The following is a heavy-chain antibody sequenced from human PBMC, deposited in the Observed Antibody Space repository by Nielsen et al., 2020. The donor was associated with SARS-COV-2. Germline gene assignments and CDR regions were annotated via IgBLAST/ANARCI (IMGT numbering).Heavy chain of an antibody. V-gene: IGHV3-23*01. CDR2: ISASDGST. D-gene: IGHD3-22*01. CDR3: TKGPGSAYSDYYYYMDG. J-gene: IGHJ6*03. CDR1: GFTFRSYA. Sequence: GESLKISCAASGFTFRSYAMSWVRQAPGNGLECVSAISASDGSTSYADSVRGRFTISGDRSKNTLHLQMNNLRADDTAVYYCTKGPGSAYSDYYYYMDGWGKGTTVTVSS.